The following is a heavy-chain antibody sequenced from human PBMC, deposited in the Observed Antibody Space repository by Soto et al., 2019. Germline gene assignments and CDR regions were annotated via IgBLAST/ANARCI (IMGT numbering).Heavy chain of an antibody. Sequence: EVQVLESGGGLVQPGGSLRLSCAASGFTFSSYAMSWVRQDPGQGLEWVSAIRGSGRNPYYADSVKGRFTISRDNSKNTLYLQMNRLRAEDTALYYCAKTASMTIRDGFDHWGQGTLVTVSS. CDR3: AKTASMTIRDGFDH. CDR1: GFTFSSYA. D-gene: IGHD4-17*01. CDR2: IRGSGRNP. V-gene: IGHV3-23*01. J-gene: IGHJ4*02.